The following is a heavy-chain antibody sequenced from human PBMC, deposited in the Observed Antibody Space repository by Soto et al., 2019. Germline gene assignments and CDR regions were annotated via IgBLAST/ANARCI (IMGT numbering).Heavy chain of an antibody. CDR2: MNPNSGNT. CDR3: ARGGSYYDSSGYYYGWFDP. V-gene: IGHV1-8*01. CDR1: GYTFTSYY. J-gene: IGHJ5*02. D-gene: IGHD3-22*01. Sequence: ASVKVSCKASGYTFTSYYINWVLQATGQGLEWMGWMNPNSGNTGYAQKFQGRVTMTRNTSISTAYMELSSLRSEDTAVYYCARGGSYYDSSGYYYGWFDPWGQGTLVTVSS.